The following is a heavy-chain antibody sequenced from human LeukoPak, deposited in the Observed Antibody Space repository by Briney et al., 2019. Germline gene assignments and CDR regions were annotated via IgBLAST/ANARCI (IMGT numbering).Heavy chain of an antibody. Sequence: ASVKVSCKASGYTFTGYYMHWVRQAPGQGLEWMGWINPNSGGTNYAQKFQGRVTMTRDTSISTAYMKLSRLRSDDTAVYYCARDAGDYYDSSETWGQGTLVTVSS. CDR1: GYTFTGYY. D-gene: IGHD3-22*01. V-gene: IGHV1-2*02. CDR3: ARDAGDYYDSSET. J-gene: IGHJ4*02. CDR2: INPNSGGT.